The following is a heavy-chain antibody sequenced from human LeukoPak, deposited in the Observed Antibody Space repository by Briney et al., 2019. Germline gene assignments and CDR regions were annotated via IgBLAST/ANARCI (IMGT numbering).Heavy chain of an antibody. Sequence: PGRSLRLSCAASGFTFSSYGMHWARQAPGKGLEWVAVIWYDGSNKYYADSVKGRFTISRDNSKNPLYLQMNSLRAEDTAVYYCAKDSNDFWSGYYPAGYFDYWGQGTLVTVSS. CDR1: GFTFSSYG. CDR3: AKDSNDFWSGYYPAGYFDY. J-gene: IGHJ4*02. CDR2: IWYDGSNK. D-gene: IGHD3-3*01. V-gene: IGHV3-33*06.